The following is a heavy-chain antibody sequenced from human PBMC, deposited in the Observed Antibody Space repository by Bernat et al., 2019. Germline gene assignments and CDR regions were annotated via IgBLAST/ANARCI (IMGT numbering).Heavy chain of an antibody. Sequence: QVQLVQSGAEVKKPGASVKVSCKASGYTFTGYYMHWVRQAPGQGLEWMGWINPNSGCTNYAQKFQGRVTMTRDTSISTAYMELSRLRSDDTSVYYCARELGYCSGGSCTGGRIIKNYFDYWGQGTLVTGSS. V-gene: IGHV1-2*02. CDR2: INPNSGCT. D-gene: IGHD2-15*01. CDR1: GYTFTGYY. J-gene: IGHJ4*02. CDR3: ARELGYCSGGSCTGGRIIKNYFDY.